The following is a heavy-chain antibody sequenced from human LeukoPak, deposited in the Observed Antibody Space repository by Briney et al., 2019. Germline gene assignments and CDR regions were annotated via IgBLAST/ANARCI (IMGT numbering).Heavy chain of an antibody. V-gene: IGHV3-23*01. Sequence: GGSLRLSCAASGFTFSSYAVSWVRQAPGKGLEWVSAISGSGGSTYYADSVRGRFTISRDNSKNTLYLQMNSLRAEDTAVYYCAKGGSPVLRFLEWLLYHFDYWGQGTLVTVSS. CDR1: GFTFSSYA. CDR3: AKGGSPVLRFLEWLLYHFDY. CDR2: ISGSGGST. D-gene: IGHD3-3*01. J-gene: IGHJ4*02.